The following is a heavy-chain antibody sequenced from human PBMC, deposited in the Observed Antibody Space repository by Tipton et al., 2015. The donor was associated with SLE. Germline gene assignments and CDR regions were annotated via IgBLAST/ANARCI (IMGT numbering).Heavy chain of an antibody. J-gene: IGHJ2*01. D-gene: IGHD1-14*01. Sequence: TLSLTCNVSGGSISSSSYYSGWIRRHPGKGLKWIRSIYYSGSTYYNPSLKSRVTISVDTSKNQFSLKLSSVTAADTAVYYCARTAEYESRYFDLWGRGTLVTVSS. V-gene: IGHV4-39*01. CDR2: IYYSGST. CDR3: ARTAEYESRYFDL. CDR1: GGSISSSSYY.